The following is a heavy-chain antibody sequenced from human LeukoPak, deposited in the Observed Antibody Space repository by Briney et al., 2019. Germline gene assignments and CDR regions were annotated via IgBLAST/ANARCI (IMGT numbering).Heavy chain of an antibody. Sequence: SETLSLTCTVSGGSINSYYWSWIRQPPGKGLEWIGNIYYSGSTNYNPSLKSRVTISVDTSKNQFSLKLSSVTAADTAVYYCARHEGFYYGMDVWGQGTTVTVSS. CDR3: ARHEGFYYGMDV. V-gene: IGHV4-59*01. CDR2: IYYSGST. J-gene: IGHJ6*02. CDR1: GGSINSYY.